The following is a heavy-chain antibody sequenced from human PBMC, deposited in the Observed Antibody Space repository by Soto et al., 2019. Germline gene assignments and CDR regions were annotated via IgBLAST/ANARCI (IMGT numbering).Heavy chain of an antibody. CDR2: IYHSGST. D-gene: IGHD6-19*01. V-gene: IGHV4-4*02. CDR1: GGSISSSNW. J-gene: IGHJ4*02. CDR3: AXXXXAXTRVDY. Sequence: QVQLQESGPGLVKPSGTLSLTCAVSGGSISSSNWWSWVRQPPGKGLEWIGEIYHSGSTNYNPSHNSRVTIQVDKSKNQFSLKLTSVTAAETAVYYCAXXXXAXTRVDYRGQGTLVTVSS.